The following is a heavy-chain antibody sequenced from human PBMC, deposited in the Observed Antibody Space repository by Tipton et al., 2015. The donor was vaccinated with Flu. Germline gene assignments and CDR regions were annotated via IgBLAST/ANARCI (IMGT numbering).Heavy chain of an antibody. CDR2: IIPIFGTA. CDR1: GYTFTSYG. J-gene: IGHJ5*02. Sequence: QSGAEVKKPGASVKVSCKASGYTFTSYGISWVRQAPGQGLEWMGGIIPIFGTANYAQKFQGRVTITADESTSTAYMELSSLRSEDTAVYYCARADPNVVASQKGFDPWGQGTLVTVSS. D-gene: IGHD2-2*01. V-gene: IGHV1-69*13. CDR3: ARADPNVVASQKGFDP.